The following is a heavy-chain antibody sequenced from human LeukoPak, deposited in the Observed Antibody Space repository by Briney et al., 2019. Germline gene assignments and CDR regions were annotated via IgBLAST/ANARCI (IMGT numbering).Heavy chain of an antibody. CDR2: TSSDGNK. V-gene: IGHV3-30*14. CDR3: ARERGIRALYFDN. D-gene: IGHD3-16*01. J-gene: IGHJ4*02. Sequence: RGSLRLSCATSGVTFSSYTMHWVRQAPGKGLEWVALTSSDGNKYFADSVQGRFTISRDNSRNTLYLQLDNLRPDDTALYYCARERGIRALYFDNWGQGTLVTVSS. CDR1: GVTFSSYT.